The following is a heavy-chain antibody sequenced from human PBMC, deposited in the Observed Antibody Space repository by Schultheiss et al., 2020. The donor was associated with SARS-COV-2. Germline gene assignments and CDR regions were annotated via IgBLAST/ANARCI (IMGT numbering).Heavy chain of an antibody. CDR2: ISSNGGST. V-gene: IGHV3-64*01. CDR3: ASSDYALMDV. Sequence: GGSLRLSFAASGFTFSSYAMSWVRQAPGKGLEYVSAISSNGGSTYYANSVKGRFTISRDNSKNTLYLQMNSLRAEDTAVYYCASSDYALMDVWGKGTTVTVSS. D-gene: IGHD4-17*01. CDR1: GFTFSSYA. J-gene: IGHJ6*03.